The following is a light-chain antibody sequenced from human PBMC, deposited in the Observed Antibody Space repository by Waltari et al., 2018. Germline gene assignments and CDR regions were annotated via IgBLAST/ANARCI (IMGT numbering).Light chain of an antibody. CDR2: WAF. CDR1: QSLLHTSNNENY. Sequence: DIVMTQSPDSLAVSLGERATINCKSSQSLLHTSNNENYLAWYQQKPGQPPKLLISWAFVRASGVPARVSGSGSGTDFTLTINNLQAEDVAVYYCQHYYNNPYTFGQGTKLEVK. V-gene: IGKV4-1*01. J-gene: IGKJ2*01. CDR3: QHYYNNPYT.